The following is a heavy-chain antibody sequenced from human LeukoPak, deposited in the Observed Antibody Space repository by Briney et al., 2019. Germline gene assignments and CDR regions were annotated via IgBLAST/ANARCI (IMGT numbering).Heavy chain of an antibody. V-gene: IGHV3-21*01. J-gene: IGHJ5*02. Sequence: GGSLRLSCAASGFTFSSYSMNWVRQAPGKGLEWVSPISSGSSYIYYADSVKGRFTISRDNAKNSLYLQMNSLRAEDTAVYYCARGVMPQLPDWFDPWGQGTLVTVSS. CDR3: ARGVMPQLPDWFDP. CDR1: GFTFSSYS. CDR2: ISSGSSYI. D-gene: IGHD2-2*01.